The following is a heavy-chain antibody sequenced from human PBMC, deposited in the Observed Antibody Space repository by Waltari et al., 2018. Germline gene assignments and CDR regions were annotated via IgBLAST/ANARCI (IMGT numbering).Heavy chain of an antibody. Sequence: QVQLVESGGGVVQPGTSLRLSCAASGFTFSRYSMHWVRQAPGKGLEWVSVFYSAGSTNYADSVKGRFTISRDNSKNTLSLQMNSLRTEDTAVYYCAREYSVAGARAFDYWGQGLLITVSS. V-gene: IGHV3-NL1*01. CDR2: FYSAGST. D-gene: IGHD6-19*01. J-gene: IGHJ4*02. CDR3: AREYSVAGARAFDY. CDR1: GFTFSRYS.